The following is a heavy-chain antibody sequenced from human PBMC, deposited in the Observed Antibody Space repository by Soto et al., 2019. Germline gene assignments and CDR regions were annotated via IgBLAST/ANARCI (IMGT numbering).Heavy chain of an antibody. CDR1: GFTFSSYA. Sequence: GGSLRLSCAASGFTFSSYAMHWVRQAPGKGLEWVAVISYDGSNKYYADSVKDRFTISRDNSKNTLYLQMNSLRAEDTAVYYCARDNYDILTGYSPPGYWGQGTLVTVSS. CDR3: ARDNYDILTGYSPPGY. CDR2: ISYDGSNK. J-gene: IGHJ4*02. D-gene: IGHD3-9*01. V-gene: IGHV3-30-3*01.